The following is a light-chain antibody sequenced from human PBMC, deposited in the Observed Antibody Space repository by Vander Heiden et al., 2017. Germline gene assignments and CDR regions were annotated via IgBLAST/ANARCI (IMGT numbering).Light chain of an antibody. CDR3: MQALQTPLT. J-gene: IGKJ4*02. V-gene: IGKV2-28*01. Sequence: EIVTPHSPLFPLVTPGAPSPTSRSTSLSILHSNGYIYLDWYLQKPGQSPQLLIYVGSSRASGVPDRFSGSGSGTDFTLKISRVEAEDVGVYYCMQALQTPLTFGGGTKVEIK. CDR2: VGS. CDR1: LSILHSNGYIY.